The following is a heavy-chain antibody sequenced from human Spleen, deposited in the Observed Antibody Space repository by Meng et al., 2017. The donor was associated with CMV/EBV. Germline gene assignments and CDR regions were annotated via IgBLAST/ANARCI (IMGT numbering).Heavy chain of an antibody. CDR2: ISYVASNK. Sequence: GGSLRLSCAASGFIFSRYWMHWVRQAPGKGLEWLALISYVASNKYYADSVRGRFTISRDNSKNTLYVQMNSLKPEDTAVYYCARGDSSTSPDALDIWGQGTMVTVSS. D-gene: IGHD6-13*01. J-gene: IGHJ3*02. CDR3: ARGDSSTSPDALDI. CDR1: GFIFSRYW. V-gene: IGHV3-30-3*01.